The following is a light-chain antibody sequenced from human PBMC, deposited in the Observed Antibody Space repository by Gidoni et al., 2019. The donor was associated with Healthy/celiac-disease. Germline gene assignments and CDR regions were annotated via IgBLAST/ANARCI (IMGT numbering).Light chain of an antibody. J-gene: IGKJ2*01. CDR3: QQYNNWPPRYT. Sequence: EIVMTQSPATLSVSPGERATLSCRASQSVSSNLAWYQQKPGQAPRLLIYGAPTRATGIPARFIGSWSGTEFTLTISSLQSEDFAVYYCQQYNNWPPRYTFGQGTKLEIK. CDR1: QSVSSN. CDR2: GAP. V-gene: IGKV3-15*01.